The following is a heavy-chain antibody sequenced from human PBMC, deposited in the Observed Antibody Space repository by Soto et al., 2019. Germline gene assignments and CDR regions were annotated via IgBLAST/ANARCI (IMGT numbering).Heavy chain of an antibody. J-gene: IGHJ6*03. V-gene: IGHV3-7*01. CDR3: AREGDYYGLQSYYMDV. CDR1: GFTFSSYW. CDR2: IKQDGSEK. Sequence: GGSLRLSCAASGFTFSSYWMSWVRQAPGKGLEWVANIKQDGSEKYYVDSVKGRFTISRDNAKNSLYLQMNSLRAEDTAVYYCAREGDYYGLQSYYMDVWGKGTTVTVSS. D-gene: IGHD3-10*01.